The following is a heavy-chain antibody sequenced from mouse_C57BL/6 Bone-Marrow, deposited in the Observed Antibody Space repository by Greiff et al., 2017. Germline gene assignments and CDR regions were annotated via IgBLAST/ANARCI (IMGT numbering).Heavy chain of an antibody. V-gene: IGHV1-4*01. Sequence: VQRVESGAELARPGASVKMSCKASGYTFTSYTMHWVKQRPGQGLEWIGYINPSSGYTKYHQKFKDQATLTADKSSSTAYMQLSSLTSEDSAVYYCARASGGYYGSSYGAWFAYWGQGTLVTVSA. J-gene: IGHJ3*01. CDR1: GYTFTSYT. CDR3: ARASGGYYGSSYGAWFAY. D-gene: IGHD1-1*01. CDR2: INPSSGYT.